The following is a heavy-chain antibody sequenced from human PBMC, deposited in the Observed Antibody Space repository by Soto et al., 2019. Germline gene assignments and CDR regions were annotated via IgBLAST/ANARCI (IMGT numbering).Heavy chain of an antibody. J-gene: IGHJ4*02. Sequence: KESGPTLVKPTQTLTLTCTFSGFSLSTSGVGVGWIRQPPGKALEWLALIYWDDDKRYSPSLKSRLTITKDTSKNQVVLTMTHMDPVDTATYFCAHSPPAPYCSGGSCYSRSYYYFDYWGQGTLVTVSS. CDR3: AHSPPAPYCSGGSCYSRSYYYFDY. CDR2: IYWDDDK. V-gene: IGHV2-5*02. D-gene: IGHD2-15*01. CDR1: GFSLSTSGVG.